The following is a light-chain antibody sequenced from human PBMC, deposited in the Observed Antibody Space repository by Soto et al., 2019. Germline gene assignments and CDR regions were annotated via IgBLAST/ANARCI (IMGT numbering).Light chain of an antibody. V-gene: IGLV2-23*01. CDR3: CSYAGSSTSVV. CDR1: SSDVGSYNL. J-gene: IGLJ2*01. Sequence: ALTQPASVSGSPGQSITLSCTGTSSDVGSYNLVSWYQQHPGKAPKLMIYEGSKRPSGVSNRFSGSKSGNTASLTISGLQAEDEADYYCCSYAGSSTSVVFGGGTKLTVL. CDR2: EGS.